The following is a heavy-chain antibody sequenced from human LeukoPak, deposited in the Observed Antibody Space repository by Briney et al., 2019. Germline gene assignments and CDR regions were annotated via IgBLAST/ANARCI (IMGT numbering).Heavy chain of an antibody. D-gene: IGHD2-2*02. CDR2: ISYSGST. CDR1: GGSITSYY. V-gene: IGHV4-59*12. CDR3: ARAPKEPAAINSYYYYMDV. Sequence: SETLSLTCTVSGGSITSYYWSWIRQPPGKGLEWIGYISYSGSTNYNPSLKSRVTMSVDTSKNQFSLKLSSVTAADTAVYYCARAPKEPAAINSYYYYMDVWGKGTTVTVSS. J-gene: IGHJ6*03.